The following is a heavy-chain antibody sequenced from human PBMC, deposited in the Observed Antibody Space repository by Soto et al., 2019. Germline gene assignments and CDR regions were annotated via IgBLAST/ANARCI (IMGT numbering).Heavy chain of an antibody. CDR2: ILNDASGH. CDR1: GFTFSRHG. D-gene: IGHD4-17*01. Sequence: QVQLVESGRGVVQPGTSLRLSCAASGFTFSRHGMHWVRQTPGKGLEWLAVILNDASGHWYADSVKGRFTISRDNFENTLNLQMNGLRLEDTAMYYCARDDDYPDNGFDYWGQGTLVTVSS. V-gene: IGHV3-33*01. J-gene: IGHJ4*02. CDR3: ARDDDYPDNGFDY.